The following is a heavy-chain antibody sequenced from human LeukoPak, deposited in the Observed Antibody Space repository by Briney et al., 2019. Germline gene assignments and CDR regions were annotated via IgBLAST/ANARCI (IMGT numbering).Heavy chain of an antibody. D-gene: IGHD6-13*01. CDR2: ISNSGRTI. CDR1: GFTFSSYE. J-gene: IGHJ4*02. CDR3: ARGDNSSTWNYSFDY. V-gene: IGHV3-48*03. Sequence: GGSLRLSCVASGFTFSSYEMQWVRQAPGKGLEWVSYISNSGRTIHYADSAKGRFTISRDNAKSSLFLHMNSLRAEDTAVYYCARGDNSSTWNYSFDYWAREPWSPSPQ.